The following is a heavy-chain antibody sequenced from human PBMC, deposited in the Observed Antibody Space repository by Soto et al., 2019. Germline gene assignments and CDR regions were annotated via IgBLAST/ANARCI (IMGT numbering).Heavy chain of an antibody. CDR1: GFTFSSYW. D-gene: IGHD2-8*02. V-gene: IGHV3-7*01. CDR3: AAPPTGNLYFNH. Sequence: EVQLVESGGGLVQPGGSLRLSCAASGFTFSSYWMTWLRQAPGKGLEWVANINPDGSAKYYVDSVKGRFTISRDNAKNSLYLAMKSLGGEDTAVYYCAAPPTGNLYFNHWGQGALVTVSS. J-gene: IGHJ1*01. CDR2: INPDGSAK.